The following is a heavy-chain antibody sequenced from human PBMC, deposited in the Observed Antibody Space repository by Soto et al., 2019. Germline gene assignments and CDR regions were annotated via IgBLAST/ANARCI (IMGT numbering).Heavy chain of an antibody. CDR3: ARGGDIVAVVAAPTYAFDI. J-gene: IGHJ3*02. D-gene: IGHD2-15*01. CDR2: IIPIFGTA. V-gene: IGHV1-69*13. CDR1: GGTFSSYA. Sequence: SVKVSCKASGGTFSSYAISWVRQAPGQGLEWMGGIIPIFGTANYAQKFQGRVTITADESTSTAYMGLSSLRSEDTAVYYCARGGDIVAVVAAPTYAFDIWGQGTMVTVSS.